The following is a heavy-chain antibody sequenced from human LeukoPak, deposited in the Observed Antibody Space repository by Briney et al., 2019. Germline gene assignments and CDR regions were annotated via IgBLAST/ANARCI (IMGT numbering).Heavy chain of an antibody. CDR2: SYRGDSDT. Sequence: EFLKISCTGSGYSITNYWIAWVRQMPGKGLELMDISYRGDSDTRYSPAFQGQVTISANKSINTAFLQWSSLKASDAAMYYCARHGGTSTLFYYWCQGTLITVSS. CDR1: GYSITNYW. V-gene: IGHV5-51*01. CDR3: ARHGGTSTLFYY. D-gene: IGHD3-3*01. J-gene: IGHJ4*02.